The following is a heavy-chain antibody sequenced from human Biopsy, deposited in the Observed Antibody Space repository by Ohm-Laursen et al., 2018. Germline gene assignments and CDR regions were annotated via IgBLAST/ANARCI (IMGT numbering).Heavy chain of an antibody. CDR2: IHYSGRT. D-gene: IGHD2/OR15-2a*01. CDR1: GGSIRRDY. J-gene: IGHJ6*02. CDR3: ARATNSTGWPYYYFYGMDV. V-gene: IGHV4-59*01. Sequence: SETLSLTRTVSGGSIRRDYWSWIRQTAGKGLEWIGYIHYSGRTNYNPSLKSRVTISVDTSKNQFTLRLNSVTAADTAVYYCARATNSTGWPYYYFYGMDVWGQGTTVTVSS.